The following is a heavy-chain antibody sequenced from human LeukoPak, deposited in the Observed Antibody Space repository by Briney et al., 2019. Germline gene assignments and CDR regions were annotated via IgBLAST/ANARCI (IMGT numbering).Heavy chain of an antibody. Sequence: SETLSLTCTVSGGSISSSSYYWGWIRQPPGKGLEWIGSIYYSGSTYYNPSLKSRVTISVDTSKNQFSLKLSSVTAADTAVYYCARHAVNYDFWSGYPGEVDYWGQGTLVSVSS. CDR3: ARHAVNYDFWSGYPGEVDY. V-gene: IGHV4-39*01. CDR2: IYYSGST. CDR1: GGSISSSSYY. J-gene: IGHJ4*02. D-gene: IGHD3-3*01.